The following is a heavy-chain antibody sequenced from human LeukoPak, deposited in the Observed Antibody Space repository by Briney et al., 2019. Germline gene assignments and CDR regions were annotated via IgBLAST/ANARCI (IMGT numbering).Heavy chain of an antibody. CDR2: GHYSGST. V-gene: IGHV4-39*01. D-gene: IGHD2-15*01. Sequence: SETLSLTCAVSGGSISSNNYYWGWVRQPPGKGLEWIGTGHYSGSTYHNPSLQSRVTISVDTSRNQFSLKLTSMTAADTAVYYCARGPDCSGGSCHFDYWGQGTLVTVSP. CDR3: ARGPDCSGGSCHFDY. J-gene: IGHJ4*02. CDR1: GGSISSNNYY.